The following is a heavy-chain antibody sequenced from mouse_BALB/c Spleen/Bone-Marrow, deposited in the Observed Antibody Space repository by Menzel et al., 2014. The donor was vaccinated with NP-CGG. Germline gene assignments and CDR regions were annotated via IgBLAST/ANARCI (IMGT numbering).Heavy chain of an antibody. Sequence: EVKLVESGGGLVQPGGSLILSCAASGFDFSRYWMSWARQAPGKGQERIGEINPGSSTINYTPSLKDKFIISRDNAKKTLYLQINKVRSEDTALYYCARLGYHGYFAYWGQGTTLTVSS. CDR1: GFDFSRYW. CDR3: ARLGYHGYFAY. J-gene: IGHJ2*01. V-gene: IGHV4-2*02. D-gene: IGHD5-1-1*01. CDR2: INPGSSTI.